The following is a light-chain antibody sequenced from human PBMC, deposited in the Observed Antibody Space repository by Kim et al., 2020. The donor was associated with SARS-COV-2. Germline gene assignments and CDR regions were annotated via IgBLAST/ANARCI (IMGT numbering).Light chain of an antibody. CDR3: SAWDTSLGAWV. CDR2: RNN. CDR1: INTLRNEG. Sequence: QPATRPCPGNINTLRNEGAAWLQQHQGHPPKLLSYRNNNRPSGISERLSASRSGNTAYLTITGLQPEDEADYFCSAWDTSLGAWVFGGGTKLTVL. V-gene: IGLV10-54*01. J-gene: IGLJ3*02.